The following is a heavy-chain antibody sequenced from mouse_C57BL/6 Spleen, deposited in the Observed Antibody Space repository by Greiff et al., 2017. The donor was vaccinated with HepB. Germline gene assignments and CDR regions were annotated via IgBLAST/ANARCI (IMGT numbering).Heavy chain of an antibody. CDR3: TGGYYGKND. V-gene: IGHV6-3*01. CDR2: IRLKSDNYAT. J-gene: IGHJ2*01. CDR1: GFTFSNYW. D-gene: IGHD1-1*01. Sequence: KVEESGGGLVQPGGSMKLSCVASGFTFSNYWMNWVRQSPEKGLEWVAQIRLKSDNYATHYAESVKGRFTISRDDSKSSVYLQMNNLRAEDTGIYYCTGGYYGKNDWGQGTTLTVSS.